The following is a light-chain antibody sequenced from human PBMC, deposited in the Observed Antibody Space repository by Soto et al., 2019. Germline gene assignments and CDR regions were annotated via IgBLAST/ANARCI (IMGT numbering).Light chain of an antibody. V-gene: IGLV2-14*01. J-gene: IGLJ1*01. Sequence: QSVLTQPASVSGSPGQSITISCTGTTSDIGDFSYVSWYQQHPGKAPKLMIYEVSNRPSGVSNRFSGSKSGNTASLTISGLQAEDEGDYYCSSYTSSSALVFGTGTKLTVL. CDR3: SSYTSSSALV. CDR2: EVS. CDR1: TSDIGDFSY.